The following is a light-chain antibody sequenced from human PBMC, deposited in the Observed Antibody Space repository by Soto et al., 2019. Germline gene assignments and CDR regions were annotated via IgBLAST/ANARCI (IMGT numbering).Light chain of an antibody. Sequence: EIVMTQSPATLSVSPGEGATLSCRASQSVSNNLAWYQQKPGQAPRLLIYDSSTRATGIPARFSGSGSGTEFTLTISSLQSQDFAFYYCQQYGSSPYTFGQGTKLEIK. CDR1: QSVSNN. CDR3: QQYGSSPYT. CDR2: DSS. J-gene: IGKJ2*01. V-gene: IGKV3-15*01.